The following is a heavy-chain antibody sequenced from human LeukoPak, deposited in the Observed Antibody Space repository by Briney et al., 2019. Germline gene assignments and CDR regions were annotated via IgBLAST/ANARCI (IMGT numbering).Heavy chain of an antibody. CDR2: INHSGSA. J-gene: IGHJ4*02. Sequence: SETLSLTCAVYGGSFSGYYWSWIRQPPGKGLEWIGEINHSGSANYNPSLKSRVSISVDTSKNQFFLKLTSVTAADTAVYYCARESRYSHDYWGQGTLVTVSS. CDR3: ARESRYSHDY. V-gene: IGHV4-34*01. D-gene: IGHD5-18*01. CDR1: GGSFSGYY.